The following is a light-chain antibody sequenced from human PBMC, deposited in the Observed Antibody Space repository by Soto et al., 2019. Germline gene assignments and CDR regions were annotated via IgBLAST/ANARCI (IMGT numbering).Light chain of an antibody. Sequence: DIVLTQSPGTLSLSPGERATLSCRASQSLTNDYLAWYQQKPGQAPRLLIYDASTRATGIPARFSGSGSGTEFTLTISSLQSEDFAVYYCQQYNNWPPYTFGQGTKLEIK. CDR3: QQYNNWPPYT. V-gene: IGKV3-15*01. CDR2: DAS. CDR1: QSLTND. J-gene: IGKJ2*01.